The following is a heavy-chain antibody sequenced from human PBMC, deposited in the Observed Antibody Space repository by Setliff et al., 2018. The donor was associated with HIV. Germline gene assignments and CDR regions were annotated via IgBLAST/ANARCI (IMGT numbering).Heavy chain of an antibody. Sequence: QPGGSLRLSCAASGFTLSGYWMHWFRQVPGKGLLWVSRISTDGTNIKYADSVKGRFTISRDSAKNTLYLQMNSLRADDTAVYYCTRATGYPRFDPWGQGTQVTVSS. CDR1: GFTLSGYW. CDR2: ISTDGTNI. CDR3: TRATGYPRFDP. J-gene: IGHJ5*02. D-gene: IGHD5-12*01. V-gene: IGHV3-74*03.